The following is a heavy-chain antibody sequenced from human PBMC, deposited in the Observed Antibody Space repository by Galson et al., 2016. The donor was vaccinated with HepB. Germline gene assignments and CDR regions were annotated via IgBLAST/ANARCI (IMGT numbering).Heavy chain of an antibody. V-gene: IGHV3-23*01. J-gene: IGHJ4*02. CDR2: LTGTGGNT. D-gene: IGHD3-9*01. CDR3: AKAPYDILTGFLYFDS. Sequence: SLRLSCAASGFTFRNYAMSWIRQAPGKGLEWVATLTGTGGNTYYPDSVKGRFTISKDNSKNTLFLQIISLRTEDTAIYYCAKAPYDILTGFLYFDSWGQGTLVTVSS. CDR1: GFTFRNYA.